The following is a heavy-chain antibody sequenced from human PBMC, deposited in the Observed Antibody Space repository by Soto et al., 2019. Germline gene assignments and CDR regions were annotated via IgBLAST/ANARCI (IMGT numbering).Heavy chain of an antibody. Sequence: TGGSLRLSCAASGFTFSSYGMHWVRQAPGKGLEWVAVISYDGSNKYYADSVKGRFTISRDNSKNTLYLQMNSLRAEDTAVYYCAKESHIGAAAGHYYYYGMDVWGQGTTVTVSS. CDR1: GFTFSSYG. J-gene: IGHJ6*02. V-gene: IGHV3-30*18. CDR3: AKESHIGAAAGHYYYYGMDV. D-gene: IGHD6-13*01. CDR2: ISYDGSNK.